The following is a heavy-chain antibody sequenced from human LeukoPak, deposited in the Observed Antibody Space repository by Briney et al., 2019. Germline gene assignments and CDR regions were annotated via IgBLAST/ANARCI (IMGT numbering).Heavy chain of an antibody. CDR2: ISYDGSNK. V-gene: IGHV3-30*03. J-gene: IGHJ4*02. CDR1: GFTFSSYG. CDR3: ARVPRMEWLLLDY. Sequence: QTGGSLRLSCAASGFTFSSYGMQWVRQAPGKGLEWVAVISYDGSNKYYADSVKGRFTISRDNSKNTLYLQMNSLRAEDTAVYYCARVPRMEWLLLDYWGQGTLVTVSS. D-gene: IGHD3-3*01.